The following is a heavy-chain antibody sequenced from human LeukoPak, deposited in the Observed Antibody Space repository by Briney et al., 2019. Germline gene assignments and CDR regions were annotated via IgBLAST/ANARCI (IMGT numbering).Heavy chain of an antibody. CDR1: ARTYSSYP. CDR3: ARGDGYNRCYFDY. V-gene: IGHV1-69*13. D-gene: IGHD5-24*01. CDR2: ILPIFGTA. J-gene: IGHJ4*02. Sequence: SVKGTFKASARTYSSYPISWLRQARAHGLDWMGGILPIFGTANYAQKFQGRVTITADESTSTAYMELSSLRSEDTAVYYCARGDGYNRCYFDYWGQGTLVTVSS.